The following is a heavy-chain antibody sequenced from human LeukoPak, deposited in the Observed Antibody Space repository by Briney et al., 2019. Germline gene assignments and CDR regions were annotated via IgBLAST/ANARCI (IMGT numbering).Heavy chain of an antibody. CDR2: IGISSGNT. CDR3: AREHNSAFVN. CDR1: GFPFSEYT. Sequence: GGSLRLSCAASGFPFSEYTMNWVRQAPGKGLEWISYIGISSGNTKYAYSVKGRFTDSGDNARNSLYRQRHSLRVEDTAVYYCAREHNSAFVNWGERTLVTVSS. J-gene: IGHJ4*02. V-gene: IGHV3-11*06. D-gene: IGHD1-1*01.